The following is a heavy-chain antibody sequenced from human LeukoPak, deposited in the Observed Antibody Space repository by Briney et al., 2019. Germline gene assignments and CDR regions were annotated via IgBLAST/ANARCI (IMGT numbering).Heavy chain of an antibody. CDR1: GGSISSSSYY. CDR3: ARDSVQLTSFDY. D-gene: IGHD3-16*02. J-gene: IGHJ4*02. V-gene: IGHV4-39*07. CDR2: IYYSGST. Sequence: PSETLSLTCTVSGGSISSSSYYWGWIRQPPGKGLEWIGSIYYSGSTYYNPSLKSRVTISVDTSKNQFSLKLSSVTAADTAVYYCARDSVQLTSFDYWGQGTLVTVSS.